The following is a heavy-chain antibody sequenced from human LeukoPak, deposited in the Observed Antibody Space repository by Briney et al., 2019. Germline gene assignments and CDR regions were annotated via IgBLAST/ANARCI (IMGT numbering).Heavy chain of an antibody. CDR2: ISSSGSTI. CDR3: ARDESYCSGGRCYLPYYYYYMDV. CDR1: GFTFSSYE. D-gene: IGHD2-15*01. V-gene: IGHV3-48*03. Sequence: PGGSLRLSCAASGFTFSSYEMNWVRQAPGKGLEWVSYISSSGSTIYYADSVKGRFTISRDNAKNSLYLQMNSLRAEDTAVYYCARDESYCSGGRCYLPYYYYYMDVWGKGTTVTVSS. J-gene: IGHJ6*03.